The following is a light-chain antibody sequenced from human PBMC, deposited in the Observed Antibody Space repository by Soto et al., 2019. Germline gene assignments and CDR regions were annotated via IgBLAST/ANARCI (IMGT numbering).Light chain of an antibody. J-gene: IGLJ2*01. CDR2: GNN. V-gene: IGLV1-40*01. CDR1: SSNIGAGYD. CDR3: QSYDSSLSGSVV. Sequence: QSVLTQPPSVSGAPGQRVTISCTGSSSNIGAGYDVHWYQQLPGTAPKLLIFGNNNRPSGVPDRFSGSKSGTSASLAITGLQAEEEADYSCQSYDSSLSGSVVFGGGTKLTVL.